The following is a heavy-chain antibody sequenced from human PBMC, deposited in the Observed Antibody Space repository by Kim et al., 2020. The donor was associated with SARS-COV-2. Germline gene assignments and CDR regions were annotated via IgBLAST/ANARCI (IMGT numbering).Heavy chain of an antibody. V-gene: IGHV3-23*01. CDR3: ARESSRRADY. J-gene: IGHJ4*02. Sequence: SPVYTHSVTDRFTISRDNSRNTLFLQLNSLRAEDTALYYCARESSRRADYWGQGTLVTVSS. D-gene: IGHD2-2*01. CDR2: SP.